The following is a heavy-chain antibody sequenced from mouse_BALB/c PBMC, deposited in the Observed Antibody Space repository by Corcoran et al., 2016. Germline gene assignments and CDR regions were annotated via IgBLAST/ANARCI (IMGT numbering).Heavy chain of an antibody. CDR1: GFNIKDTY. J-gene: IGHJ1*01. Sequence: EVQLQQSGAELVKPGASVKLSCTASGFNIKDTYMHWVKQRPEQGLEWIGRIDPANGNTKYDPKFQGKATITADTSSNTAYLQLSSLTSEDTAVYYCANWDWYFDGLGAGTTVTVSS. CDR3: ANWDWYFDG. V-gene: IGHV14-3*02. CDR2: IDPANGNT. D-gene: IGHD4-1*01.